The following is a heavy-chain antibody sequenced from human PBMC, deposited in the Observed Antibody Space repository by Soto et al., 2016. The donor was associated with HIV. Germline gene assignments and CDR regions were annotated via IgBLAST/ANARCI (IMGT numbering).Heavy chain of an antibody. Sequence: EVQLVESGGGLVQPGGSLRLSCAASGFTVSSNYMSWVRQAPGKGLEWVSVIYSGGSTYYADSVKGRFTISRDNSKNTLYLQMNSLRAEDTAVYYCARVNYGGWDAFDIWGQGTSGHRLF. CDR3: ARVNYGGWDAFDI. V-gene: IGHV3-66*01. D-gene: IGHD4-17*01. CDR1: GFTVSSNY. J-gene: IGHJ3*02. CDR2: IYSGGST.